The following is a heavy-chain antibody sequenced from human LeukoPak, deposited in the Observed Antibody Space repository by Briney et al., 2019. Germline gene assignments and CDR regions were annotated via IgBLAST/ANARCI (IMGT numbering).Heavy chain of an antibody. V-gene: IGHV4-59*08. CDR2: IYYSGST. J-gene: IGHJ3*02. CDR3: ARQEALYYYAAPGAFDI. CDR1: GGTISSYY. Sequence: SETLSLTCTVSGGTISSYYWSWIRQPPGKGLEWIGYIYYSGSTNYNPSLKSRVTISVDTSKNQFSLKLSSVTAADTAVYYCARQEALYYYAAPGAFDIWGQGTMVTVSA. D-gene: IGHD3-10*01.